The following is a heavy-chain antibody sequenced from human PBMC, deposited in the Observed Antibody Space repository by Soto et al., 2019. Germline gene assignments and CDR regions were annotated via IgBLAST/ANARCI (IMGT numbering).Heavy chain of an antibody. CDR3: AKTANGWFSAFDI. CDR1: GFTFSSYA. J-gene: IGHJ3*02. D-gene: IGHD6-19*01. CDR2: ISGSGGTT. Sequence: EVQLLESGGGLVQPGGSLRLSCAASGFTFSSYAMSWVRQAPGKGLEWVSAISGSGGTTYYADSVKGRFTFSRDNSKHTLYLQMNSLRAEDTAVYYCAKTANGWFSAFDIWGQGTMVNVSS. V-gene: IGHV3-23*01.